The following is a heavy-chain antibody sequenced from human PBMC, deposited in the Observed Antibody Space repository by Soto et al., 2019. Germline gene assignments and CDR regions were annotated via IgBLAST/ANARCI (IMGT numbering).Heavy chain of an antibody. CDR2: ISYSGTT. D-gene: IGHD5-18*01. V-gene: IGHV4-30-4*01. Sequence: SETLSLTCTVSGDSISSNTNYWSWIRQPPGEGLEWIGFISYSGTTSYSPSLKSRVAISLDTSKNLFSLSLSSVTATDTAVYYCARGRGYSYGLDPWGQGTLVTVSS. CDR1: GDSISSNTNY. CDR3: ARGRGYSYGLDP. J-gene: IGHJ5*02.